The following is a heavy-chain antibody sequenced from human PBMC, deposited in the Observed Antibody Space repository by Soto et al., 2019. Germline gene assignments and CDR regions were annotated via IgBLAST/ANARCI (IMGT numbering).Heavy chain of an antibody. CDR1: GFTFSSYW. J-gene: IGHJ4*02. CDR3: VRDFWVGPTPGVPY. D-gene: IGHD2-15*01. V-gene: IGHV3-74*01. Sequence: EVQLVESGGGLVQPGESLRLSCAASGFTFSSYWMYWVRQAPGKGLVWVSRINTDGSSTSYADSVKGRFTLSRDNAMNTVYLQMNSLRAEDTAGYYCVRDFWVGPTPGVPYWGQGTLVTVSS. CDR2: INTDGSST.